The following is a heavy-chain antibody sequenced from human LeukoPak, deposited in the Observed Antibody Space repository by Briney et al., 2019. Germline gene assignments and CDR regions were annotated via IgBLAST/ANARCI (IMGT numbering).Heavy chain of an antibody. V-gene: IGHV3-21*01. D-gene: IGHD6-13*01. CDR3: ATEGRSTTPGY. CDR1: GFTFTTYA. CDR2: ISSSSSYI. J-gene: IGHJ4*02. Sequence: GGSLRLSCAASGFTFTTYAMSWVRQAPGKGLEWVSSISSSSSYIYYADSVKGRFTISRDNAKNSLYLQMNSLRAEDTAVYYCATEGRSTTPGYWGQGTLVIVSS.